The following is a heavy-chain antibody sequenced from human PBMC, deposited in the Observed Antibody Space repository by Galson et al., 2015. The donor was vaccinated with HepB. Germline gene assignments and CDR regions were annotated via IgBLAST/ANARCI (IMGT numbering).Heavy chain of an antibody. D-gene: IGHD3-22*01. J-gene: IGHJ6*02. CDR2: ITPFNGNT. Sequence: SVKVSCKASGYTFTYRYLHWVRQAPGQALEWMGWITPFNGNTNYAQKFQDRVTITRDRSMSTAYMELSSLRSEDTAMYYCARSGNYYDSSGYLHYGMDVWGQGTTVTVSS. CDR1: GYTFTYRY. CDR3: ARSGNYYDSSGYLHYGMDV. V-gene: IGHV1-45*02.